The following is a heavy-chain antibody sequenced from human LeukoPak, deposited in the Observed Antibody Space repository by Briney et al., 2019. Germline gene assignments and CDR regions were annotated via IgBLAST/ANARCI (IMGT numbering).Heavy chain of an antibody. Sequence: SETLSLTCTVSGGSISSSSYYWGWIRQPPGKGLEWIGSIYYSGSTYYNPSLKSRVTISVDTSKNQFSLKLSSVTAADTAVYYCAGWRGRLAAFDIWGQGTMVTVSS. D-gene: IGHD3-3*02. CDR2: IYYSGST. CDR1: GGSISSSSYY. V-gene: IGHV4-39*01. CDR3: AGWRGRLAAFDI. J-gene: IGHJ3*02.